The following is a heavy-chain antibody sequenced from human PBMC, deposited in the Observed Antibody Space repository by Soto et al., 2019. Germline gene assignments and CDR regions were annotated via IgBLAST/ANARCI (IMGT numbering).Heavy chain of an antibody. J-gene: IGHJ4*02. Sequence: EVQLVESGGGLVKPGGSLRLSCAVSGFTFNNAWMNWVRQAPGKGPEWVGHIKSKTDGGTTDYGTSVKGRFTISRDDSNNRLYLHINSRRTEDTAVYYCTTDVWPFRGGDYWGRGTLVTVSS. CDR1: GFTFNNAW. CDR3: TTDVWPFRGGDY. CDR2: IKSKTDGGTT. D-gene: IGHD2-8*01. V-gene: IGHV3-15*07.